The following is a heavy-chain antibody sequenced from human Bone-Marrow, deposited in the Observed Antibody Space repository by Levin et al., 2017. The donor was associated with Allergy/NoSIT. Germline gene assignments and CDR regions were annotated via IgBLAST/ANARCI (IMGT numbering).Heavy chain of an antibody. V-gene: IGHV4-59*01. CDR2: IYDSGST. J-gene: IGHJ4*02. CDR3: ARDFGGNLYFDY. CDR1: GGSISRYS. Sequence: SETLSLTCTVSGGSISRYSWSWIRQPPGKGLEWIGYIYDSGSTNDNPSLTSRVTISVDTSKNQFSLKLSSVTAADTAVYYCARDFGGNLYFDYWGQGIQVTVSS. D-gene: IGHD2-15*01.